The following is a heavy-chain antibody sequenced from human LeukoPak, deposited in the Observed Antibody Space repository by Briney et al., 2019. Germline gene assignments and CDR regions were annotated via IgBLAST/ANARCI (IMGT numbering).Heavy chain of an antibody. CDR2: INHSGST. D-gene: IGHD3-3*01. J-gene: IGHJ5*02. Sequence: KPSETLSLTCAVYGGSFSGYYWSWIRQPPGKGLGWIGEINHSGSTNYNPSLKSRVTISVDTSKNQFSLKLSSVTAADTAVYYCARASYDFWSGYPNWFYPWGQGTLVTVSS. CDR3: ARASYDFWSGYPNWFYP. V-gene: IGHV4-34*01. CDR1: GGSFSGYY.